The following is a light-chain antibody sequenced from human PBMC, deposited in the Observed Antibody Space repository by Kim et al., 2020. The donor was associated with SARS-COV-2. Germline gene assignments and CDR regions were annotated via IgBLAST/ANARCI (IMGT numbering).Light chain of an antibody. Sequence: AADGDRVTITCLTTQSISSHLNWYQQNAGRAHKLLISAASTLQGGVPSRFSGSGSETDFTLTISSLQPEDFATYFCQQSYITPFTFGPGTKVDIK. CDR1: QSISSH. J-gene: IGKJ3*01. CDR3: QQSYITPFT. V-gene: IGKV1-39*01. CDR2: AAS.